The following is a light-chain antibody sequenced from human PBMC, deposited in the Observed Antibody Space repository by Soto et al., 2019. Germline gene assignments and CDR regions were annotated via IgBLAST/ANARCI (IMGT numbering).Light chain of an antibody. Sequence: GDRVTITCRASQRVSRWLAWYQQKPGKAPKLLIYKASGLETGVPSRFGGSGSGTEFTLTISSLQPDDFATYYCQQYSSYPRTFGQGTKVEIK. CDR1: QRVSRW. V-gene: IGKV1-5*03. J-gene: IGKJ1*01. CDR2: KAS. CDR3: QQYSSYPRT.